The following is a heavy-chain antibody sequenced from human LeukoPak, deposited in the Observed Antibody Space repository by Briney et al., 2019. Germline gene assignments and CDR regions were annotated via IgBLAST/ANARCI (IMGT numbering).Heavy chain of an antibody. CDR1: GFTFSSYE. Sequence: GGPLRLSCAASGFTFSSYEMNWVRQAPGKGLEWVSYISSGDSAIYYADSLKGRFTISRDNAKNSLYLQMDSLRAEDTAVYYCARYNSGWNDYWGQGTLVTVSS. J-gene: IGHJ4*02. CDR3: ARYNSGWNDY. V-gene: IGHV3-48*03. CDR2: ISSGDSAI. D-gene: IGHD6-19*01.